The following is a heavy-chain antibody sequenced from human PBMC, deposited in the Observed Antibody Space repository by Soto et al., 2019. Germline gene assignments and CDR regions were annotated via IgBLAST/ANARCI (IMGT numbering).Heavy chain of an antibody. D-gene: IGHD2-2*02. CDR1: GYTFSNYG. V-gene: IGHV1-69*04. CDR2: IIPILGIA. Sequence: SVKVSCKASGYTFSNYGIHWVRQAPGQGLEWMGRIIPILGIANYAQKFQGRVTITADKSTSTAYMELSSLRSEDTAVYYCARDVGYCISTSCYSWFDPWGQGTLVTVSS. J-gene: IGHJ5*02. CDR3: ARDVGYCISTSCYSWFDP.